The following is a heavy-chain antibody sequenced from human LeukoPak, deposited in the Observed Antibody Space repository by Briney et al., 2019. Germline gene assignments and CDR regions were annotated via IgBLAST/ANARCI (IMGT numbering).Heavy chain of an antibody. J-gene: IGHJ5*02. Sequence: SETLSLTCTVSGYSISTGYYWGWIRQPPGKGLEWIGSLYHSGSTYYNPSLKSRVTISVDTSKNQFSLKLSSVTPADTAVYYCARPRYNWSYGGFDPWGQGTLVTVSS. V-gene: IGHV4-38-2*02. D-gene: IGHD1-7*01. CDR3: ARPRYNWSYGGFDP. CDR2: LYHSGST. CDR1: GYSISTGYY.